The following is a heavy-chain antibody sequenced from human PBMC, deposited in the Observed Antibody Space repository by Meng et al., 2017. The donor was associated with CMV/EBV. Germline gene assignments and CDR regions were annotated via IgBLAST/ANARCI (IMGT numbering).Heavy chain of an antibody. Sequence: GGSLRLSCAASGFTFSSYWMHWVRQAPGKGLVWVSRINSEGSSTSYADSVKGRFTISRDNAKNTLYLQMNSLRAEDTAVYYCARGRLGGSFDYWGQGTLVTVSS. V-gene: IGHV3-74*01. CDR2: INSEGSST. D-gene: IGHD1-26*01. CDR3: ARGRLGGSFDY. J-gene: IGHJ4*02. CDR1: GFTFSSYW.